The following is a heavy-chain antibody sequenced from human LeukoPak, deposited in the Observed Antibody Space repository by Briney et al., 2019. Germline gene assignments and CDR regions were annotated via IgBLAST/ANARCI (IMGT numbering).Heavy chain of an antibody. Sequence: SETLSLTCAVYGGSFSGYYWSWIRQPPGKGLEWIGEINHSGSTNYNPSLKSRVTISVDTSKNQFSLKLSSVTAADTAVYYCARGPVDGVGYWGQGTLVTVSS. D-gene: IGHD3-10*01. V-gene: IGHV4-34*01. CDR2: INHSGST. CDR3: ARGPVDGVGY. J-gene: IGHJ4*02. CDR1: GGSFSGYY.